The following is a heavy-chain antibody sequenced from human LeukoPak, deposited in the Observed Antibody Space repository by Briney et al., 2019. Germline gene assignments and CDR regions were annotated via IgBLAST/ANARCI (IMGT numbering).Heavy chain of an antibody. V-gene: IGHV4-34*01. CDR1: GGSFSGYY. J-gene: IGHJ6*03. D-gene: IGHD2-21*02. CDR2: INHSGST. CDR3: ARSWGGDYYYYYYMDV. Sequence: SETLSLTXAVYGGSFSGYYWSWIRQPPGKGLEWIGEINHSGSTNYNPSLKSRVTISVDTSKNQFSLKLSSVTAADTAVYYCARSWGGDYYYYYYMDVWGKGTTVTVSS.